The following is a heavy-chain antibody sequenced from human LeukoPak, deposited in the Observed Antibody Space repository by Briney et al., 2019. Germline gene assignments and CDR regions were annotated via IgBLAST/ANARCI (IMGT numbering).Heavy chain of an antibody. D-gene: IGHD2/OR15-2a*01. Sequence: GGSLRLSCAASGFTFNNFAMSWVRQAPGKGLDWVSGLSGSGSSTFYADSVKGRFIISRDNSNSTLYLQMNSLRAEDTAVYYCAKRPKYGNSWIDFWGHGTLVTVS. CDR2: LSGSGSST. V-gene: IGHV3-23*01. CDR3: AKRPKYGNSWIDF. J-gene: IGHJ5*01. CDR1: GFTFNNFA.